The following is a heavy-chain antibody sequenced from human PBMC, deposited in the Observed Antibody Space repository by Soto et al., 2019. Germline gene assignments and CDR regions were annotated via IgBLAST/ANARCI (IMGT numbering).Heavy chain of an antibody. CDR2: IYHSGST. CDR3: ARESAAAASGDY. CDR1: GCSISSSNW. Sequence: QVQLQESGPGLVKPSGTLSLTCAVSGCSISSSNWWSWVRQPPGKGLEWIGEIYHSGSTNYNPSLKSRVTISVDKSNNQFSLKLSSVTAADTAVYSCARESAAAASGDYWGQGTLVTVAS. J-gene: IGHJ4*02. V-gene: IGHV4-4*02. D-gene: IGHD6-13*01.